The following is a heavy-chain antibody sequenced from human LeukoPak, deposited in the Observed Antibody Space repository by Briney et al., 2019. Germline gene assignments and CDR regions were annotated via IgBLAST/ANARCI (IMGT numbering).Heavy chain of an antibody. D-gene: IGHD6-19*01. Sequence: SETLSLTCAVYGGSFSGYYWSWVRQPPGKGLEWIGEISHSETTNYNPSLKSRVTISVDTSKNQSSLKLSSVTAADTAVYYCARGKLGSSGWRAAYMDVWGKGTTVTVSS. V-gene: IGHV4-34*01. CDR2: ISHSETT. CDR1: GGSFSGYY. J-gene: IGHJ6*03. CDR3: ARGKLGSSGWRAAYMDV.